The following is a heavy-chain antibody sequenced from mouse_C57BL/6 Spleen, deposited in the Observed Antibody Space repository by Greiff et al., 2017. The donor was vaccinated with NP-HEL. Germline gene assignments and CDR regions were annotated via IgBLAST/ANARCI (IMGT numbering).Heavy chain of an antibody. CDR2: IYPGDGDT. CDR3: ARGLGGTTFDY. Sequence: QVQLQQSGPELVKPGASVKISCKASGYAFSSSWMNWVKQRPGKGLEWIGRIYPGDGDTNYNGKFKGKATLTADKSSSTAYMQLSSLTSEDSAVYFCARGLGGTTFDYWGQGTTLTVSS. J-gene: IGHJ2*01. CDR1: GYAFSSSW. V-gene: IGHV1-82*01. D-gene: IGHD4-1*01.